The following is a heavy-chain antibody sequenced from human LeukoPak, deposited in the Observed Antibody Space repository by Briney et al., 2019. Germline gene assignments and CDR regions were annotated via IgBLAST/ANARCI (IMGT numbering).Heavy chain of an antibody. V-gene: IGHV1-18*01. J-gene: IGHJ4*02. CDR3: AREGSSWYFDY. CDR2: ISAYNGNT. CDR1: GYTFTSYG. D-gene: IGHD6-13*01. Sequence: GAPVTVSCKASGYTFTSYGISWVRQAPGQGLEWMGWISAYNGNTNYAQKLQGRVTMTTGTSTSTAYMELRSLRSDDTAVYYCAREGSSWYFDYWGQGTLVTVSS.